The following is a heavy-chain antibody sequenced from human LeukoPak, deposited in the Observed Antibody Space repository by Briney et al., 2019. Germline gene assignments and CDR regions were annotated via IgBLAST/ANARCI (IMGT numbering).Heavy chain of an antibody. J-gene: IGHJ4*02. D-gene: IGHD1-26*01. V-gene: IGHV4-4*07. Sequence: SPSETLSLTCTVSGDSIGSYHWSWVRQPAGKGLEWIGRTYANGSPNYNPSLKSRATVSLDTSRNQFSLKLTSVTAADTAVYYCASKTPRVGAIDYWGQGTLVTVSS. CDR1: GDSIGSYH. CDR2: TYANGSP. CDR3: ASKTPRVGAIDY.